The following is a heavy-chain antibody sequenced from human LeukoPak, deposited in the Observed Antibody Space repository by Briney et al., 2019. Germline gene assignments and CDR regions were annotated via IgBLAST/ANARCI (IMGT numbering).Heavy chain of an antibody. CDR3: ARLWFGELLIRFDP. Sequence: GGSLRLSCAASGFAFSSYWMSWVRQAPGKGLEWVANIKQDGSEKYYVDSVKGRFTISRDNAKNSLYLQMNSLRAEDTAVYYCARLWFGELLIRFDPWGQGTLVTVSS. D-gene: IGHD3-10*01. J-gene: IGHJ5*02. V-gene: IGHV3-7*01. CDR1: GFAFSSYW. CDR2: IKQDGSEK.